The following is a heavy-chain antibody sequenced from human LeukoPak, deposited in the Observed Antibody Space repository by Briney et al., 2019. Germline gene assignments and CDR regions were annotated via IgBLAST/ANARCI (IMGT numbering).Heavy chain of an antibody. CDR3: VKGRDYFDY. CDR1: GGSISSGSYY. J-gene: IGHJ4*02. V-gene: IGHV4-61*02. CDR2: IYTSGST. D-gene: IGHD1-26*01. Sequence: PSETLSLTCTVSGGSISSGSYYWSWNRQPAGKGLEWIGRIYTSGSTNYNPSLKSRITISVDTSKNQFSLKLSSVTAADTAVYYCVKGRDYFDYWGQGTLVTVSS.